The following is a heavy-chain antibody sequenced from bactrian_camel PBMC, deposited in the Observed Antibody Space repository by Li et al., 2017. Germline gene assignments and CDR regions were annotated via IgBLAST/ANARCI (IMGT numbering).Heavy chain of an antibody. CDR2: IDSAGAT. CDR3: SQSPNYGLAC. D-gene: IGHD5*01. J-gene: IGHJ4*01. Sequence: PLVESGGGSVQAGGTLRLSCPYSGFTLHDAEVGWYRQVPGQLCELLATIDSAGATWYEDSVKGRFTIEPGDAQNTLHLRMDSLKPDDTSVYYCSQSPNYGLACRGQGTQVTVS. V-gene: IGHV3S53*01. CDR1: GFTLHDAE.